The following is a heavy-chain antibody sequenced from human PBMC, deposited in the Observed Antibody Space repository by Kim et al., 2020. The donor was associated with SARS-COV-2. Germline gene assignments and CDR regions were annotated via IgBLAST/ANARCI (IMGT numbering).Heavy chain of an antibody. J-gene: IGHJ4*02. CDR2: T. Sequence: TDYAVSVKSRITITPDTSKNQLSLQLNSVTPEDTAVYYCARGWVRSFFDYWGQGTLVTVSS. D-gene: IGHD3-16*01. CDR3: ARGWVRSFFDY. V-gene: IGHV6-1*01.